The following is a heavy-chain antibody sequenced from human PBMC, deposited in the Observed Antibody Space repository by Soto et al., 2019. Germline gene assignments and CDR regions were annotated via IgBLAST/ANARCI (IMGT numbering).Heavy chain of an antibody. CDR1: GFTFSNAW. D-gene: IGHD2-15*01. Sequence: NPGGSLRLSCAASGFTFSNAWMSWVRQAPGKGLEWVGRIKSKTDGGTTDYAAPVKGRFTISRDDSKNTLYLQMNSLKTEDTAVYYCTTENCSGGSCSRRGNWFDPWGQGTLVTVSS. CDR2: IKSKTDGGTT. V-gene: IGHV3-15*01. CDR3: TTENCSGGSCSRRGNWFDP. J-gene: IGHJ5*02.